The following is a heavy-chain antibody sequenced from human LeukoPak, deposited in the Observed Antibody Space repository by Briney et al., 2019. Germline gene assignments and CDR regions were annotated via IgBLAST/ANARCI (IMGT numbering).Heavy chain of an antibody. J-gene: IGHJ4*02. CDR2: IWYDGSEK. Sequence: GGSLRLSCAASGFTFRNHGMHWVRQAPGKGLEWLAVIWYDGSEKYYADSVQGRFTISRDNSKNALYLQMDSLRAEDTAVYYCARDRNFPAYYFEYWGQGALVTVSS. CDR1: GFTFRNHG. V-gene: IGHV3-33*01. CDR3: ARDRNFPAYYFEY. D-gene: IGHD1-14*01.